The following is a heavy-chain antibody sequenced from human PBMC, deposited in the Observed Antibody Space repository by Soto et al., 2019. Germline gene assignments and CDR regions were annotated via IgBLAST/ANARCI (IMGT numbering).Heavy chain of an antibody. Sequence: GGSLRLSCVASGFTFSSYAMSWVRQAPGKGLEWVSAISGGGGNTYDADSVKGRFTISRDNSKNTLFLQMDSLRTEDTAVYYWAKERTSSGYFDYWGQGTPVTVSS. J-gene: IGHJ4*02. D-gene: IGHD3-22*01. CDR1: GFTFSSYA. CDR2: ISGGGGNT. V-gene: IGHV3-23*01. CDR3: AKERTSSGYFDY.